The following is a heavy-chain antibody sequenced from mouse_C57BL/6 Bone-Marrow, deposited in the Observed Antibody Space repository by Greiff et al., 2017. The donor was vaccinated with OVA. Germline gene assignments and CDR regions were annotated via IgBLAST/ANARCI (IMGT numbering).Heavy chain of an antibody. D-gene: IGHD1-1*01. J-gene: IGHJ1*03. V-gene: IGHV1-39*01. CDR1: GYSFTDYN. CDR2: INPNYGTT. Sequence: EVQRVESGPELVKPGASVKISCKASGYSFTDYNMNWVKQSNGKSLEWIGVINPNYGTTSYNQKFKGKATLTVDQSSSTAYMQLNSLTSEDSAVYYCARWVTTVSSGGYFDVWGTGTTVTVSS. CDR3: ARWVTTVSSGGYFDV.